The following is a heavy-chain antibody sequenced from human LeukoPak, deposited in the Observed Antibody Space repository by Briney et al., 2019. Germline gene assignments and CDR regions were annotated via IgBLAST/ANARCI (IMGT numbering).Heavy chain of an antibody. V-gene: IGHV1-2*02. CDR3: ARGRGYSYEPNMVDY. CDR1: GYTFTDYY. D-gene: IGHD5-18*01. J-gene: IGHJ4*02. Sequence: ASVKVSCKTSGYTFTDYYIHWVRQAPGQGLEWMGWINSDSGGTNYAQKFQGRLTMTRDTSIGTAYMELSSLRSEDTAVYYCARGRGYSYEPNMVDYWGQGTLVTVSS. CDR2: INSDSGGT.